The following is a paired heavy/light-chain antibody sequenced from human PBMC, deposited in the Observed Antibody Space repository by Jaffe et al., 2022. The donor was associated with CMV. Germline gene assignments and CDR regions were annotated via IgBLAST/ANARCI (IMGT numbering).Light chain of an antibody. CDR3: QQSYSSSVT. J-gene: IGKJ1*01. V-gene: IGKV1-39*01. CDR1: QNINSY. Sequence: DIQMTQSPSSLSASVGDRVTITCRASQNINSYLNWYQQKPGKAPNLLIYAASSLQSGVPSRFSGSGSGTDFTLSISSLQPEDFATYYCQQSYSSSVTFGQGTKVEIK. CDR2: AAS.
Heavy chain of an antibody. J-gene: IGHJ4*02. Sequence: QLQLQESGPGLVKPSETLSLTCTVSGDSISSSSYYWGWIRQPPGKGLEWIGSMYYSGSTYYNPSLKSRVTMSVDTSRNQFSLKVTSVTAADTAVYYCARRRYSSGWGYWGQGTLVTVSS. CDR2: MYYSGST. CDR3: ARRRYSSGWGY. D-gene: IGHD6-19*01. V-gene: IGHV4-39*01. CDR1: GDSISSSSYY.